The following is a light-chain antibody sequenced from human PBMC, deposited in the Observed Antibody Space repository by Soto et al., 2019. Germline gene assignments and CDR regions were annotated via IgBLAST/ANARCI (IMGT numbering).Light chain of an antibody. V-gene: IGLV2-23*02. Sequence: QSALTQPASVSGSPGQSITISCTGTSSDVGSFNFVSWYLQHPGKAPKLLIYGVTERPSGVSNRFSGSKSGNTASLTISGLQGDDEADYYCCSYASSSAWVFGGGTKLTVL. CDR3: CSYASSSAWV. CDR1: SSDVGSFNF. CDR2: GVT. J-gene: IGLJ2*01.